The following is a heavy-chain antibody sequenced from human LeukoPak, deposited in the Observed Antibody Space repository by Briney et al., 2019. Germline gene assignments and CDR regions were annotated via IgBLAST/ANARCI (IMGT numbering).Heavy chain of an antibody. V-gene: IGHV1-46*01. Sequence: ASVKVSCKASGYTFTSYYMHWVRQAPGQGLEWMGIINPSGGSTSYALKFQGRVTMTRDTSTSTVYMELSSLRSEDTAVYYCARDGIAARRSLGDFQHWGQGTLVTVSS. D-gene: IGHD6-6*01. CDR3: ARDGIAARRSLGDFQH. J-gene: IGHJ1*01. CDR2: INPSGGST. CDR1: GYTFTSYY.